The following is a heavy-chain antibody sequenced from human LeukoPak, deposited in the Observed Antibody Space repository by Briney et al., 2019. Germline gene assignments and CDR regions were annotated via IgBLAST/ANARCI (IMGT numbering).Heavy chain of an antibody. Sequence: PSQTLSLTCAISGDSVSSNTAAWNWIRQSPSRGLEWLGRTYYRSKWYNDYAVSVKSRITINPDTSKNQSSLQLNSVTPEDTAVYYCARGGRLVDTAMVSVYYYYGMDVWGQGTTVTVSS. J-gene: IGHJ6*02. D-gene: IGHD5-18*01. CDR3: ARGGRLVDTAMVSVYYYYGMDV. CDR2: TYYRSKWYN. V-gene: IGHV6-1*01. CDR1: GDSVSSNTAA.